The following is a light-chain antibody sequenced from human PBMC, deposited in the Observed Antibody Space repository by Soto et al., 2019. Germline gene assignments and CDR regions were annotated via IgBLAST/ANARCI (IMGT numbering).Light chain of an antibody. V-gene: IGKV3-15*01. CDR1: QSISTE. CDR3: QQGHNWPLT. Sequence: EIAMTQSPATLCVSPGERATLSCRASQSISTELAWYQQIPGQPPRLLIYSASTRATGVPARFTSSGSGSEFTLTISGLQSEDFAIYYCQQGHNWPLTCGQGTRLEI. J-gene: IGKJ2*01. CDR2: SAS.